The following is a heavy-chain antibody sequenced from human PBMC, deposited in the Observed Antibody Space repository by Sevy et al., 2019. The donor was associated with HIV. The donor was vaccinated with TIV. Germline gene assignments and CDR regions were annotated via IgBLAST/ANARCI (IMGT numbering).Heavy chain of an antibody. Sequence: GGSLRLSCAASGFTFTSYAMSWVRQAPGKGLEWVSSISGSHGTPYYADSVKGRFTISRDNSKNTLYLQMSSLRAEDTAVYYCAKSEWGNIGFCTRSRCYPFDYWGQGTLVTVSS. CDR3: AKSEWGNIGFCTRSRCYPFDY. CDR1: GFTFTSYA. V-gene: IGHV3-23*01. CDR2: ISGSHGTP. J-gene: IGHJ4*02. D-gene: IGHD2-2*01.